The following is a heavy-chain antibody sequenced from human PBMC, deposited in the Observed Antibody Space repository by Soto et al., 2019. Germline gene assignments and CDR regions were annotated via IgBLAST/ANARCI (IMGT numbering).Heavy chain of an antibody. Sequence: SETLSLTCTVSGGSISSGSYYWSWIRQHPGKGLEWIGYIYYSGSTYYNPSLKSRVTISVDTSKNQFSLKLSSVTAADTAVYYCARLRLTSFDYWGQGTLVTVSS. J-gene: IGHJ4*02. V-gene: IGHV4-31*03. CDR2: IYYSGST. CDR3: ARLRLTSFDY. CDR1: GGSISSGSYY. D-gene: IGHD5-12*01.